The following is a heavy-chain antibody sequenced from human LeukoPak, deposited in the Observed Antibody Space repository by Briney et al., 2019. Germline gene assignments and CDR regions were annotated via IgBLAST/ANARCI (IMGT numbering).Heavy chain of an antibody. V-gene: IGHV3-23*01. D-gene: IGHD5-18*01. CDR1: GFTFSSYA. CDR3: AKTRGYIYGFDY. Sequence: PGGSLRLSCSASGFTFSSYAMHWVRQAPGKGLEWVSAISVSGGSTYYADSVKGRFTISRDNSKNTLSLQMNSLRAEDTAVYYCAKTRGYIYGFDYWGQGTLVTVSS. J-gene: IGHJ4*02. CDR2: ISVSGGST.